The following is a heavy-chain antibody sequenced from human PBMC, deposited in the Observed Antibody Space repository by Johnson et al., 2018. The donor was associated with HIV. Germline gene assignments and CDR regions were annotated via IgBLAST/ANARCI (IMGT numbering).Heavy chain of an antibody. CDR1: GFTFSNAW. D-gene: IGHD6-19*01. J-gene: IGHJ3*02. Sequence: MLLVESGGGLVKPGGSLRLSCAASGFTFSNAWMSWVRQAPGKGLEWVGRIKSKTDGGTTDYAAPVKGRFTISRDNTKNSLYLQMNSLRAEETAVYYWARARRVAGTIVAFDIWGQGKMVTVS. CDR3: ARARRVAGTIVAFDI. CDR2: IKSKTDGGTT. V-gene: IGHV3-15*01.